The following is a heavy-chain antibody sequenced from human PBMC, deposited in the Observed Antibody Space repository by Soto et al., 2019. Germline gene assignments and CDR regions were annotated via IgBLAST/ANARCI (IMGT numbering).Heavy chain of an antibody. V-gene: IGHV1-24*01. CDR3: ARVRDYYGSGSYNWFDP. CDR1: GYSLTDLS. J-gene: IGHJ5*02. CDR2: LDPENGET. Sequence: GASVKVSCKVSGYSLTDLSIHWVRQAPAKGLEWMGGLDPENGETVYAQKFQGRVTMTRDTSISTAYMELSRLRSDDTAVYYCARVRDYYGSGSYNWFDPWGQGTLVTVSS. D-gene: IGHD3-10*01.